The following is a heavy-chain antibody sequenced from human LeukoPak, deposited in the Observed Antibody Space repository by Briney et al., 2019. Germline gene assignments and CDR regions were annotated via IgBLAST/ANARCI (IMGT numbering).Heavy chain of an antibody. CDR1: GGSISSGSYY. CDR3: ARVSYSSGWPDAFDI. D-gene: IGHD6-19*01. Sequence: SETLSLTCTVSGGSISSGSYYWGWIRQPPGKGLEWIGNVYYSGSAYYNPSLKSRVTISVDTSKNQFSLKVSSVTAADTAVYYCARVSYSSGWPDAFDIWGQGTMVTVSS. V-gene: IGHV4-39*07. J-gene: IGHJ3*02. CDR2: VYYSGSA.